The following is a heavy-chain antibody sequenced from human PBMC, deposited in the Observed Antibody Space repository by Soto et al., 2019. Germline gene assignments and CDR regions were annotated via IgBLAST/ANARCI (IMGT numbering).Heavy chain of an antibody. J-gene: IGHJ3*02. D-gene: IGHD5-18*01. V-gene: IGHV4-31*03. CDR3: AREGFGYSYGYGAFDI. CDR1: GGSISSGGYY. Sequence: QVQLQESGPGLVKPSQTLSLTCTVSGGSISSGGYYWSWILQHPGNVLEWIGYIYYSGSTYYNPSLKSRVTISVDTSKNQFSLKLSAVTAADTAVYYCAREGFGYSYGYGAFDIWGQGTMVTVSS. CDR2: IYYSGST.